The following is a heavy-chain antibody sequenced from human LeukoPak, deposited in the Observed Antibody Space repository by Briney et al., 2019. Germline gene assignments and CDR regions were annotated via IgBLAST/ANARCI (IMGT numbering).Heavy chain of an antibody. D-gene: IGHD6-13*01. J-gene: IGHJ4*02. CDR3: ARDIAAEGFDY. CDR2: ISSSSYI. CDR1: GFTLSSYS. Sequence: PGGSLRLSCEASGFTLSSYSMNWVRQAPGKGLEWVSSISSSSYIYYADSVKGRFTISRDYAKNSLYLQMNSLRAEDTAVYYCARDIAAEGFDYWGQGTLVTVSS. V-gene: IGHV3-21*01.